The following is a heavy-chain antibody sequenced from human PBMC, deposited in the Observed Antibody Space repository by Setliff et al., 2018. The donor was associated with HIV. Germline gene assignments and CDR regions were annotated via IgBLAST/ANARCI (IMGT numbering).Heavy chain of an antibody. CDR2: ISAYTGHT. CDR1: GGTFSSYA. V-gene: IGHV1-69*10. D-gene: IGHD3-22*01. CDR3: ARDHDSSAYTYFDY. Sequence: SVKVSCKASGGTFSSYAISWVRQAPGQGLEWMGWISAYTGHTDYAQKFKGRVTITADKSTSTVYMELRSLRSEDTAVYYCARDHDSSAYTYFDYWGQGTLVTVSS. J-gene: IGHJ4*02.